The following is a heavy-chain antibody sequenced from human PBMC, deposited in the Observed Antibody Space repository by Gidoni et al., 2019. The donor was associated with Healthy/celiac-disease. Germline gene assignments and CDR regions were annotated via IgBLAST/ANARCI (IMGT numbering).Heavy chain of an antibody. D-gene: IGHD4-4*01. J-gene: IGHJ4*02. V-gene: IGHV1-8*01. CDR3: ARGIRFRGNYDDY. CDR1: GYTFTSYD. Sequence: QVQLVQPGAEVKKPGASVKVPCKASGYTFTSYDSNWVRQANGQGLEWMGWMNPNSGNTGYAQKFQGRVTMTRNTSISTAYMELSSLRSEDTAVYYCARGIRFRGNYDDYWGQGTLVTVSS. CDR2: MNPNSGNT.